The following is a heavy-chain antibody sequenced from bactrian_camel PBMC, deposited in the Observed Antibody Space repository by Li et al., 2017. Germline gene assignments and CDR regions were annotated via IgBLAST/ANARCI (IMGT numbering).Heavy chain of an antibody. V-gene: IGHV3S9*01. CDR3: AADEGRRSRWLLREYEYLY. J-gene: IGHJ4*01. D-gene: IGHD1*01. CDR2: VDTDGSI. CDR1: GYTYSSYC. Sequence: HVQLVESGGGSVQAGGSLRLSCAASGYTYSSYCMAWLRQVPGKEREGVAAVDTDGSISYADFVKGRFTISKDNAKNTLYLQMNSLKPEDTAMYYCAADEGRRSRWLLREYEYLYWGQGTQVTVS.